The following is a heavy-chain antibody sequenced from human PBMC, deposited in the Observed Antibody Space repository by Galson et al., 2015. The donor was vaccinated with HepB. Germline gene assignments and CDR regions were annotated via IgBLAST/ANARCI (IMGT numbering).Heavy chain of an antibody. CDR2: ISYDGSNK. Sequence: SLRLSCAASGFTFSSYAMHWVRQAPGKGLEWVAVISYDGSNKYYADSVKGRFTISRDNSKNTLYLQMNSLRAEDTAVYYCARGGRYSYGYSDWFDPWGQGTLVTVSS. CDR3: ARGGRYSYGYSDWFDP. D-gene: IGHD5-18*01. J-gene: IGHJ5*02. CDR1: GFTFSSYA. V-gene: IGHV3-30-3*01.